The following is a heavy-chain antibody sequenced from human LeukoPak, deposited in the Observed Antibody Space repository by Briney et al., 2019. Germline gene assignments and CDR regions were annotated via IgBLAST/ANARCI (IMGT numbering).Heavy chain of an antibody. D-gene: IGHD3-10*01. J-gene: IGHJ4*02. CDR1: GYTFTSYG. CDR2: ISAYNGNT. V-gene: IGHV1-18*04. Sequence: ASVTVSCKASGYTFTSYGISWVRQAPGQGLEGMGWISAYNGNTNYAQKLQGRVTMTTDTSTSTAYMELRSLRSDDTAVYYCARDRSYYGSGSLWGQGTLVTVSS. CDR3: ARDRSYYGSGSL.